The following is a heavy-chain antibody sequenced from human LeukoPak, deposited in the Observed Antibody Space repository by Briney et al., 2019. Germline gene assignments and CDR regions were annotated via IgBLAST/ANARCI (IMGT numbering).Heavy chain of an antibody. CDR2: ISSSGSTI. Sequence: GGSLRLSCSASGFTFSDYYMSWIRQAPGKGLEWVSYISSSGSTIYYADSVKGRFTISRDNAQNSLSLQMNSLRAEDTAVYYCARSTRRDTEVALAEYFQHWGQGTLVTVSS. CDR3: ARSTRRDTEVALAEYFQH. J-gene: IGHJ1*01. V-gene: IGHV3-11*01. D-gene: IGHD5-18*01. CDR1: GFTFSDYY.